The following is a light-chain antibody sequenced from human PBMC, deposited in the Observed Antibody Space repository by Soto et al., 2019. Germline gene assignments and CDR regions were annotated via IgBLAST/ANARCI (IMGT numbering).Light chain of an antibody. Sequence: DIQMTQSPSSVSTSVGERVTITCRASHSISNYLNWYQQKPGKAPNLLIYTASSLQSGVPSRFSGSGSGTDFTLTISSLQPEDFATYYCQQSYSTPYSFGQGTKLAIK. CDR2: TAS. V-gene: IGKV1-39*01. CDR3: QQSYSTPYS. J-gene: IGKJ2*03. CDR1: HSISNY.